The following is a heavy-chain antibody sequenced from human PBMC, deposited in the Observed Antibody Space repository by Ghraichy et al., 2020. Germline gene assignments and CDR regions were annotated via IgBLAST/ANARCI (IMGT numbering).Heavy chain of an antibody. CDR2: IGGAGGAT. CDR1: GFTFSSYA. J-gene: IGHJ4*02. CDR3: AKEHNYFDSIGP. D-gene: IGHD3-22*01. Sequence: GGSLRLSCATSGFTFSSYAMSWFRQAPGKGPEWVSAIGGAGGATFYADSVKGRFTISRDNSKNTLYLQMSSLGAEDTALYYCAKEHNYFDSIGPWGQGTLVTVSS. V-gene: IGHV3-23*01.